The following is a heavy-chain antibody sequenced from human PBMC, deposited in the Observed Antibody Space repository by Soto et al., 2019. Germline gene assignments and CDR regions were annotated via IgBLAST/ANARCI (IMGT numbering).Heavy chain of an antibody. D-gene: IGHD6-19*01. CDR2: ITSDTNTI. V-gene: IGHV3-48*02. J-gene: IGHJ4*02. Sequence: EVQLVESGGGLVQPGGSLRLTCAASGSPFSIYSMNWVRQAPGKGLEWSSYITSDTNTIKYADSVKGRFTISRDNAKNLVYLQMNSLRDEDTAVYFCARSVEGHFDYWGQGTVVTVSS. CDR3: ARSVEGHFDY. CDR1: GSPFSIYS.